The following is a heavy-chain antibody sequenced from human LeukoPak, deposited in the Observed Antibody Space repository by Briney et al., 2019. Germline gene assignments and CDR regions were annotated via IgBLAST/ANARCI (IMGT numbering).Heavy chain of an antibody. D-gene: IGHD6-19*01. Sequence: ASVKVSCKASGYTFTGYYMHWVRQAPGQGLEWMGWINPNSGGTNYAQKFQGRVTMTRDTSISTAYMELSRLRSDDTAVYYCARRLGDSSGWGFDYWGQGTLVTVSS. CDR1: GYTFTGYY. V-gene: IGHV1-2*02. J-gene: IGHJ4*02. CDR2: INPNSGGT. CDR3: ARRLGDSSGWGFDY.